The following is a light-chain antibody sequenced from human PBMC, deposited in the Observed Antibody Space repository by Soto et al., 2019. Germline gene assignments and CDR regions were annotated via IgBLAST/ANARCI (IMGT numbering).Light chain of an antibody. V-gene: IGLV2-14*03. CDR3: SSYTISSTRGLL. CDR1: SSDVGGYKY. J-gene: IGLJ2*01. Sequence: QSALTQPASVSGSPGQSITISCTETSSDVGGYKYVSWYQQHPGKAPQLIIFEVSNRPSGVSYRFSGSKSGNTASLTISGLQAEDEADYYCSSYTISSTRGLLFGGGTKLTVL. CDR2: EVS.